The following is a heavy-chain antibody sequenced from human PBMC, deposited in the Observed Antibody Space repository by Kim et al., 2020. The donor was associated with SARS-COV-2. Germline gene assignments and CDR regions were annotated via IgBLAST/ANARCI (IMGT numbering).Heavy chain of an antibody. CDR1: GGSISSYY. J-gene: IGHJ6*01. Sequence: SETLSLTCTVSGGSISSYYWSWIRQPPGKGLEWIGYIYYSGSTNYNPSLKSRVTISVDTSKNQFSLKLSSVTAADTAVYYCARNGGGLQTAAGYQFYYYYGRDVGRQGTTVSVSS. D-gene: IGHD6-13*01. CDR3: ARNGGGLQTAAGYQFYYYYGRDV. CDR2: IYYSGST. V-gene: IGHV4-59*01.